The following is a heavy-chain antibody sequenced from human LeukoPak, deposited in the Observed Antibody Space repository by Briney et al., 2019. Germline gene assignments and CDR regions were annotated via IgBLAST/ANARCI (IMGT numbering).Heavy chain of an antibody. V-gene: IGHV3-74*01. Sequence: GGSLRLSCVASGFTFSGYWMHWVRQAPGKGLEWVSRIKGDGSSTSYADSVKGRFTISRDNAKNTLYLQMNSLRAEDTAVYYCAKSDWFDPWGQGTLATVSS. CDR1: GFTFSGYW. CDR3: AKSDWFDP. J-gene: IGHJ5*02. CDR2: IKGDGSST.